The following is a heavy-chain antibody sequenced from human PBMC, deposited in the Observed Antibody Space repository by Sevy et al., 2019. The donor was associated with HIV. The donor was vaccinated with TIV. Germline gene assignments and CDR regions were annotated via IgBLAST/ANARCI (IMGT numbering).Heavy chain of an antibody. CDR1: GFTFSNYA. D-gene: IGHD1-26*01. Sequence: GGSLRLSCAASGFTFSNYAINWVRQAPGKGLEWVSRISGSGGSTYYADSVKGRFTISRDNSKNTLFLQMNSLRAEDTAVYFCAKWSELPSSPFDYWGQGTLVTVSS. V-gene: IGHV3-23*01. CDR2: ISGSGGST. J-gene: IGHJ4*02. CDR3: AKWSELPSSPFDY.